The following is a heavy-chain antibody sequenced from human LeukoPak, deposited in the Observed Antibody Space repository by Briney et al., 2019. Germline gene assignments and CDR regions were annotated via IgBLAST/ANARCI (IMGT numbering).Heavy chain of an antibody. D-gene: IGHD6-13*01. Sequence: PGGSLRLSCAAYGFTFSTYNMNWVRQAPGKGLEWVSSIGSSSGYIYYADSVKGRFTISRDNAKNSLYPQMNSLRAEDTAVYYCARDLHSSKYWGQGTLVTVSS. V-gene: IGHV3-21*01. J-gene: IGHJ4*02. CDR3: ARDLHSSKY. CDR1: GFTFSTYN. CDR2: IGSSSGYI.